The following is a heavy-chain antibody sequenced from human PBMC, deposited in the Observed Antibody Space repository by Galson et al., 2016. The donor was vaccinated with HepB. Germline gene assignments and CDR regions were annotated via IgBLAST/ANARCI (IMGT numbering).Heavy chain of an antibody. Sequence: SLRLSCAASGFTFTTYAMHWVRQAPGKGLEWVAVISSDGSTTYYADSVKGRFTISRDTSKNTLYLQMNSLRDADTAVYYCAQGRWSYSGTWDESFGHGGQGSLVTVSS. D-gene: IGHD4-23*01. CDR1: GFTFTTYA. V-gene: IGHV3-30*18. J-gene: IGHJ4*02. CDR3: AQGRWSYSGTWDESFGH. CDR2: ISSDGSTT.